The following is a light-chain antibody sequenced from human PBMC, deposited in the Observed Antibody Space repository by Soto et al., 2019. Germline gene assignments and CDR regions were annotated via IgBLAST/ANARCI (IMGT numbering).Light chain of an antibody. CDR1: QSVSSSY. Sequence: EIVLTQSPGTLSLSPGERATLSCRASQSVSSSYLAWYQQTPGQAPRLLIYGASSRATGIPDSFSGSGSGTDFTLPISRLEPEDFAVYYCHLYGSSPPRTFGQGTELEI. V-gene: IGKV3-20*01. CDR3: HLYGSSPPRT. CDR2: GAS. J-gene: IGKJ2*01.